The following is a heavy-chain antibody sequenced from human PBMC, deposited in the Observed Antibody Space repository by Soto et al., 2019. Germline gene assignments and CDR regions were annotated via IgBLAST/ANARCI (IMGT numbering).Heavy chain of an antibody. CDR2: IYYSGST. Sequence: SETLSLTCTVSGGSISSGGYYWSWIRQHPGKGLEWIGYIYYSGSTYYNPSPKSRVTISVDTSKNQFSLKLSSVTAADTAVYYCAREVSSGYGGDWFDPWGQGTLVTVSS. J-gene: IGHJ5*02. CDR3: AREVSSGYGGDWFDP. D-gene: IGHD5-12*01. CDR1: GGSISSGGYY. V-gene: IGHV4-31*03.